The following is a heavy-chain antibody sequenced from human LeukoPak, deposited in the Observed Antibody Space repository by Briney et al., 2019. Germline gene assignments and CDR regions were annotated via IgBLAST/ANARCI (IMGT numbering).Heavy chain of an antibody. J-gene: IGHJ4*02. V-gene: IGHV4-39*01. D-gene: IGHD6-13*01. CDR2: IYYSGST. CDR3: ASYSSSWYRDYFDY. Sequence: SETLSLTCTVSGGSISSSSYYWGWIRQPPGKGLEWIGSIYYSGSTYYNPSLKSRVTISVDTSKNQFSLKLSSVTAADTAVYYCASYSSSWYRDYFDYWGQGTLVTVSS. CDR1: GGSISSSSYY.